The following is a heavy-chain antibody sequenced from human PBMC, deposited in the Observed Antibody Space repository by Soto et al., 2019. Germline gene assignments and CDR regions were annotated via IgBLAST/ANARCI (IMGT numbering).Heavy chain of an antibody. J-gene: IGHJ6*02. CDR3: ARSLFNEMDV. D-gene: IGHD1-1*01. Sequence: GGSLRLSCTPSGFTFGDYAIYWVRQTPRKGLEWIDFIRSKAYGGTPENAASVKGRFTISRDDSKSNDYLQMNSLTTYDTAVYYCARSLFNEMDVWGQGTTVTVSS. CDR2: IRSKAYGGTP. CDR1: GFTFGDYA. V-gene: IGHV3-49*04.